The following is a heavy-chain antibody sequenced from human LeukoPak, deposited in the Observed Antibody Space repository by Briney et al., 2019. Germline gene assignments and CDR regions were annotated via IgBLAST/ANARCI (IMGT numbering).Heavy chain of an antibody. J-gene: IGHJ4*02. CDR3: GRPLYSSSPTSPFRY. CDR1: GGSISSSSYY. CDR2: IYYSGST. V-gene: IGHV4-39*01. Sequence: SETLSLTCTVSGGSISSSSYYWGWIRQPPGEGLEWIGTIYYSGSTYYNPSLKSRVTISVDTSKNQFPLKLSSVTAADTAVYYCGRPLYSSSPTSPFRYWGQGTLVTVSS. D-gene: IGHD6-6*01.